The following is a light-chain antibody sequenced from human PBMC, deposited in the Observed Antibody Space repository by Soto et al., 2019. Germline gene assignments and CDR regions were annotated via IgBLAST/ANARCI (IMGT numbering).Light chain of an antibody. Sequence: QPVLTQPPSVSGAPGQRVTISCTGSSSNIGAGHDVHWYQQLPGKVPKLLIYGNNNRPSGVPDRFSGSKSGTSASLAITGLQVEDEADYYCQSYDSRLRVFGGGTKVTVL. CDR2: GNN. J-gene: IGLJ2*01. CDR3: QSYDSRLRV. V-gene: IGLV1-40*01. CDR1: SSNIGAGHD.